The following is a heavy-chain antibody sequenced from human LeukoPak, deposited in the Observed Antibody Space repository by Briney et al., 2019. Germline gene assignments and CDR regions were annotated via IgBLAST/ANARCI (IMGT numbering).Heavy chain of an antibody. J-gene: IGHJ4*02. V-gene: IGHV3-21*04. CDR2: VSSSSSST. Sequence: KPGGSLRLSCVASGFTFSSYTMSCVRQAPGKGLEWVSAVSSSSSSTSYADSVKGRFTISRDNAKNSLFLQINSLRAEDTAVYYCAPSCGSDCPGAYWGQGTLVTVSS. D-gene: IGHD2-21*02. CDR3: APSCGSDCPGAY. CDR1: GFTFSSYT.